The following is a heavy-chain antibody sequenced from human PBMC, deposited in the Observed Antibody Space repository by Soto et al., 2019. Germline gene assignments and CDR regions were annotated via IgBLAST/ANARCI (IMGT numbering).Heavy chain of an antibody. CDR3: TTDSYSTIIIVRFDY. Sequence: LVGSLRLSCAASGFTFSNAWINWVRQAPGKGLEWVGRIKSKTDGGTTDYAEPVKGRFAISRDDSNNMVYLQMNSLKIEDTAVYYCTTDSYSTIIIVRFDYWGHGTLVTV. CDR1: GFTFSNAW. D-gene: IGHD3-22*01. CDR2: IKSKTDGGTT. J-gene: IGHJ4*01. V-gene: IGHV3-15*07.